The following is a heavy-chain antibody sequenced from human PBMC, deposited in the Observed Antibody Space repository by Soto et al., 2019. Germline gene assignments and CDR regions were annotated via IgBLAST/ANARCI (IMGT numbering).Heavy chain of an antibody. D-gene: IGHD3-10*01. V-gene: IGHV3-23*01. Sequence: PVGSLRLSCAASGFTFSSYAMSWVRQAPGKGLEWVSAISGSGGSTYYADSVKGRFTISRDNSKNTLYLQMNSLRAEDTAVYYCAKGVWVRGPGMGMDVWGQGTTVTVSS. J-gene: IGHJ6*02. CDR2: ISGSGGST. CDR3: AKGVWVRGPGMGMDV. CDR1: GFTFSSYA.